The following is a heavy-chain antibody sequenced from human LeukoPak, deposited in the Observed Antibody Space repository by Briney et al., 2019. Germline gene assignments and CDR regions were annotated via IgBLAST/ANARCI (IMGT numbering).Heavy chain of an antibody. J-gene: IGHJ4*02. CDR1: GFTFSSYR. CDR2: IRYDGSNK. D-gene: IGHD3-22*01. V-gene: IGHV3-30*02. CDR3: AKVDYYYDSSGYFFDY. Sequence: GGSLRLSCAASGFTFSSYRMHWVRQAPGKGLEWVAFIRYDGSNKYYADSVKGRFTISRDNSKNTLYLQMNSLRAEDTAVYYCAKVDYYYDSSGYFFDYWGQGTLVTVSS.